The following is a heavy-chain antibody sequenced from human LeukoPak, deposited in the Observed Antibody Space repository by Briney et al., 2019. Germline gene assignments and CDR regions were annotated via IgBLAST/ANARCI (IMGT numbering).Heavy chain of an antibody. D-gene: IGHD3-22*01. J-gene: IGHJ4*02. Sequence: SETLSLTCTVSGGSISSYYWSWVRQPPGKGLEWIGFVYYTGSTNYNPSLKSRVTISVDTSKNQFSLKLSSVTAADTAVYYCARRVAYDSSGYYTTFDYWGQGTLVTVSS. CDR2: VYYTGST. CDR1: GGSISSYY. V-gene: IGHV4-59*12. CDR3: ARRVAYDSSGYYTTFDY.